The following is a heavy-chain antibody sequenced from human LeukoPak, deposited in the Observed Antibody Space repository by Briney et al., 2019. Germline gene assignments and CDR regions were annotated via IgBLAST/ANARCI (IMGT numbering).Heavy chain of an antibody. D-gene: IGHD3-10*01. Sequence: SETLSLTCTVSGYSISGGYYWGWIRQPPGKGLEWIGSIYHSGSTYYNPSLKSRVTISVDTSKNQFSLKLSSVTAADTAVYYCARVREGFGESFNWFDPWGQGTLVTVSS. CDR2: IYHSGST. V-gene: IGHV4-38-2*02. CDR1: GYSISGGYY. J-gene: IGHJ5*02. CDR3: ARVREGFGESFNWFDP.